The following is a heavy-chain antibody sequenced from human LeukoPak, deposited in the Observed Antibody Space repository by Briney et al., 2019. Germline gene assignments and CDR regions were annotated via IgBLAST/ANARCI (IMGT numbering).Heavy chain of an antibody. J-gene: IGHJ5*02. Sequence: PSETLSLTCAVYGGSLSGYYWSWLRQPPGKGLEWIGEINHSGSTNYNPSLKSRVTISVDTSKNQLSLKLSSVTAADTAVYYCARGYQLLWGGWFDPWGQGILVTVSS. CDR1: GGSLSGYY. V-gene: IGHV4-34*01. CDR3: ARGYQLLWGGWFDP. CDR2: INHSGST. D-gene: IGHD2-2*01.